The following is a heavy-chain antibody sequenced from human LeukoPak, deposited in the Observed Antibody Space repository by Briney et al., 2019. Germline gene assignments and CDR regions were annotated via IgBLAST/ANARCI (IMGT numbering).Heavy chain of an antibody. D-gene: IGHD2-2*01. Sequence: PGGSLRLSCAASGFPFSSYAMSWVRQAPGKGLEWLSLISGSGAATYYADSVKGRFSISRDNSKNTLYLQINSLSAEDTAIYYCAKDDAVGGGYLDYWGQGTLVTVSS. J-gene: IGHJ4*02. CDR2: ISGSGAAT. V-gene: IGHV3-23*01. CDR1: GFPFSSYA. CDR3: AKDDAVGGGYLDY.